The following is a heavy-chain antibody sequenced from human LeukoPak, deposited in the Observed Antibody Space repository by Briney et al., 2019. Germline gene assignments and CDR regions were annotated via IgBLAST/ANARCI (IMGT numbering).Heavy chain of an antibody. CDR3: AREYGDLDY. CDR2: IYPSGGT. D-gene: IGHD4-17*01. CDR1: GGSISGFY. Sequence: KPSETLSLTSIVSGGSISGFYWSWIRQPAGKGLEWIGRIYPSGGTNYNPSLKSRVTMSTDTSKNQFSLKLRSVTAADTAVYYCAREYGDLDYWGQGTLVTVSS. V-gene: IGHV4-4*07. J-gene: IGHJ4*02.